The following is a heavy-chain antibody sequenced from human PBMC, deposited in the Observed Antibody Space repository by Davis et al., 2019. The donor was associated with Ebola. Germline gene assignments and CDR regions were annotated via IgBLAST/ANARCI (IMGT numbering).Heavy chain of an antibody. CDR2: IRSKTNGGTI. CDR3: STYPARGY. D-gene: IGHD6-13*01. V-gene: IGHV3-15*07. J-gene: IGHJ4*02. CDR1: GFSFNEAW. Sequence: GESLKISCAASGFSFNEAWTWMNWVRQAPGKGLEWVGRIRSKTNGGTIDYAAFVEGRFIISRDDSKNTLFLQINSLRTEDTAVYYCSTYPARGYWGQGTLVNVSS.